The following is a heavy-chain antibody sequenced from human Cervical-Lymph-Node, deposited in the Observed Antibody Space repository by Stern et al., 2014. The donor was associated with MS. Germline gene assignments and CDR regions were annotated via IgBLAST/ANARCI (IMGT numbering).Heavy chain of an antibody. D-gene: IGHD3-16*02. CDR2: IKPDGSEK. J-gene: IGHJ5*02. CDR1: SGYW. CDR3: ARISRNWFDP. Sequence: EDQLVESGGGLVQPGGSLRLSCAAFSGYWMSWVRQAPGKGPEWVANIKPDGSEKNYVDSVKGRFTISRDNAKNSLYLQMNSLRAEDTAVYYCARISRNWFDPWGQGTLVTVSS. V-gene: IGHV3-7*01.